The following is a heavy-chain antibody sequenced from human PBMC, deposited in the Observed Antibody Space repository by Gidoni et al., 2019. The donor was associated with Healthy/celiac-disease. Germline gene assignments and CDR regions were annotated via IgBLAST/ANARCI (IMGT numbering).Heavy chain of an antibody. Sequence: SLTCAVSGGSISSSNWWSWVRQPPGKGLEWIGEIYHSGSTNYNPSLKSRVTISVDKSKNQFSLKLSSVTAADTAVYYCARGFAPSGSSYYYYYGMDVWGQGTTVTVSS. CDR2: IYHSGST. CDR1: GGSISSSNW. CDR3: ARGFAPSGSSYYYYYGMDV. J-gene: IGHJ6*02. V-gene: IGHV4-4*02. D-gene: IGHD3-10*01.